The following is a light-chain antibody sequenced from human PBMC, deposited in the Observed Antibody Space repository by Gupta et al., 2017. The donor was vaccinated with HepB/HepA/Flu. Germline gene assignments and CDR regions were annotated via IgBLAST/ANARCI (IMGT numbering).Light chain of an antibody. CDR2: NTN. CDR1: SSNIGINT. J-gene: IGLJ3*02. V-gene: IGLV1-44*01. Sequence: QPVLTHAPSASGTPGQKVTISCSGSSSNIGINTVNWYQQLPGTAPELLIYNTNQRPSGVPDRFSGSKSGTSASLAISGLQSEDEADYYCSSWDDRLNGPVFGGGTKLAVL. CDR3: SSWDDRLNGPV.